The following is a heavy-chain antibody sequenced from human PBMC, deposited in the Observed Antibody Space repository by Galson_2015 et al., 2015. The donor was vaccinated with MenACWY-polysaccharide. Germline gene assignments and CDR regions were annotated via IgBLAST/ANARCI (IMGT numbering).Heavy chain of an antibody. D-gene: IGHD6-13*01. Sequence: SLRLSCAASGFTFSNYAMSWVRQAPGKGLEWVSTIGGSGGDTYYSGSVKGRFTISRENAKNSLYLQMNSLRAGDTAVYYCAREFTGDGSSWYYWYFDLWGRGTLVTVSS. CDR2: IGGSGGDT. V-gene: IGHV3-13*01. J-gene: IGHJ2*01. CDR3: AREFTGDGSSWYYWYFDL. CDR1: GFTFSNYA.